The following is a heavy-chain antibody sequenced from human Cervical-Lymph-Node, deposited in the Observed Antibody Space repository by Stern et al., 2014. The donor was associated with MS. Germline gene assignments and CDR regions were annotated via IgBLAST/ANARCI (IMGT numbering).Heavy chain of an antibody. D-gene: IGHD6-19*01. CDR3: AREDGGWYVADY. V-gene: IGHV1-46*01. CDR2: INPSGGST. CDR1: GYTFTSYY. J-gene: IGHJ4*02. Sequence: MQLVESGAEVKKPGASVKVSCKASGYTFTSYYMHWVRQAPGQGLEWMGIINPSGGSTSYAQKFQGRVTMTRDTSTSTVYMELSSLRSEDTAVYYWAREDGGWYVADYWGQGTLVTVSS.